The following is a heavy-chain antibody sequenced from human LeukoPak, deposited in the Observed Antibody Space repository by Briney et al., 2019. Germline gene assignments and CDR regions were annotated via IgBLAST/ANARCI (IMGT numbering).Heavy chain of an antibody. V-gene: IGHV4-30-2*01. D-gene: IGHD2-2*01. CDR1: GGSISSGDYY. CDR2: IYHSGST. J-gene: IGHJ4*02. CDR3: ARDFTNTYFDY. Sequence: SETLSLTCTVSGGSISSGDYYWSWIRQPPGKGLEWIGYIYHSGSTYYNPSLKSRVTISVDRSKNQFSLKLSSVTAADTAVYYCARDFTNTYFDYWGQGALVTVSS.